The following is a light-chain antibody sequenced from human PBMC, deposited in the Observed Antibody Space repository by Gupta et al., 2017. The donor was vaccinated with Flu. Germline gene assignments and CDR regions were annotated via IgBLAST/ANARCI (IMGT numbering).Light chain of an antibody. Sequence: DILMTHSPLPLPVTPGEPASISCRPSQSLQHSNGYNYLDWYLQKPGQSPQLLIYMGSNRASGVPDRFSGSGSGTDFTLKISRVEAEDVGVYYCRQDLQTLLTFGHGTKVDIK. V-gene: IGKV2-28*01. J-gene: IGKJ3*01. CDR3: RQDLQTLLT. CDR1: QSLQHSNGYNY. CDR2: MGS.